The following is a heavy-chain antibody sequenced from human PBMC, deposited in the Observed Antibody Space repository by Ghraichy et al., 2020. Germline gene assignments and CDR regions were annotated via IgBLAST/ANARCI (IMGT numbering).Heavy chain of an antibody. CDR3: ARDRINVIPEAMYDF. V-gene: IGHV3-23*01. Sequence: GESLNISCVPSGFTVIDYATSWVRQVPGKGLEWVSTISGIGDEIYYADSVKGRFTISRDNSKNTVYLQMKSLRAEDTAVYFCARDRINVIPEAMYDFWGQGTQVTVSS. J-gene: IGHJ4*02. CDR2: ISGIGDEI. D-gene: IGHD3-22*01. CDR1: GFTVIDYA.